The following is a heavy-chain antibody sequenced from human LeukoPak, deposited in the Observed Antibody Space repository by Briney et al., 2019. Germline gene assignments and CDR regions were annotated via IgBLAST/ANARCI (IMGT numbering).Heavy chain of an antibody. CDR2: ISSSSSYI. V-gene: IGHV3-21*01. J-gene: IGHJ6*02. CDR3: ARADPVYIVVVVSYGMDV. D-gene: IGHD2-15*01. Sequence: GGSLRLSCAASGFTFSSYSMNWVRQAPGKGLEWVSSISSSSSYIYYADSVKGRFTISRDNAKNTLYLQMNSLRAEDTAVYYCARADPVYIVVVVSYGMDVWGQGTTVTVSS. CDR1: GFTFSSYS.